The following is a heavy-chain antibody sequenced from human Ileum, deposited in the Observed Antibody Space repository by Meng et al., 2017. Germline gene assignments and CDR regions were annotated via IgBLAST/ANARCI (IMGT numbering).Heavy chain of an antibody. CDR1: GYSISSGYY. CDR3: ARDRGDGGTTDF. D-gene: IGHD1-14*01. J-gene: IGHJ4*02. CDR2: IHHSGTT. V-gene: IGHV4-38-2*02. Sequence: GSLRLSCAVSGYSISSGYYWGWIRQPPGKGLEWISSIHHSGTTYYGPSLKSRLSTSIDTSKNQFSLKLTSVTAADTAVYYCARDRGDGGTTDFWGQGTLVTVSS.